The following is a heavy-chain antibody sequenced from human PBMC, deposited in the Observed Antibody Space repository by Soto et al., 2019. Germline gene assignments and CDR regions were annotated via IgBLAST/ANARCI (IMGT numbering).Heavy chain of an antibody. J-gene: IGHJ3*02. CDR2: MYHSGST. CDR1: GGSISSGGYS. V-gene: IGHV4-30-2*02. D-gene: IGHD1-1*01. Sequence: SETLSLTCAVSGGSISSGGYSWSWIRQPPGKGLEWIGYMYHSGSTYYNPSLKSRVTISVGTSKNQFSLKLSSVTAADTAVYYCARYNWGAMGAFDIWGQGTMVTVSS. CDR3: ARYNWGAMGAFDI.